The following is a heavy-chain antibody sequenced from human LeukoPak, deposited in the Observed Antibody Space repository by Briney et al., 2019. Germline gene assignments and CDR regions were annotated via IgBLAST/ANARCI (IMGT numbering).Heavy chain of an antibody. CDR1: GGSFSGYY. CDR3: ARERGGNWNYRELWFDP. CDR2: INHSGST. D-gene: IGHD1-7*01. Sequence: SETLSLTCAVYGGSFSGYYWSWIRQPPGKGLEWIGEINHSGSTNYNPSLKSRVTISVDTSKNQFSLKLSSVTAADTAVYYCARERGGNWNYRELWFDPWGQGTLVTVSS. V-gene: IGHV4-34*01. J-gene: IGHJ5*02.